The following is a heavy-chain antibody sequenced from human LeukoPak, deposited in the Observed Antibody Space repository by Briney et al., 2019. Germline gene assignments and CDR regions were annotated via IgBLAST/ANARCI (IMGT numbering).Heavy chain of an antibody. D-gene: IGHD5-12*01. CDR3: ARTGGGYQGTDFDY. J-gene: IGHJ4*02. CDR1: GFTFSSYS. CDR2: ISSSSSSYI. V-gene: IGHV3-21*01. Sequence: PGGSLRLSCAASGFTFSSYSMNWVRQAPGKGLEWVSSISSSSSSYIYYADSVKGRFTISRDNAKNSLYLQMNSLRAEDTAVYYCARTGGGYQGTDFDYWGQGTLVTVSS.